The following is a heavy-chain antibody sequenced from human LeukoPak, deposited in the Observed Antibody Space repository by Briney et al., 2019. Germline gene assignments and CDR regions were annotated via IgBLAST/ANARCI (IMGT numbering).Heavy chain of an antibody. CDR2: INGGGVIT. D-gene: IGHD4-17*01. J-gene: IGHJ4*02. CDR3: ASRLKNPSDYGLSKYYFDS. Sequence: PGESLRLSCAASGFTFNNYAMSWVRQAPGKGLEWVSAINGGGVITYYADSVRGRFTTSRDNSKNTLYLQMNSLRAEDAAVYYCASRLKNPSDYGLSKYYFDSWGQGTLVTVSS. CDR1: GFTFNNYA. V-gene: IGHV3-23*01.